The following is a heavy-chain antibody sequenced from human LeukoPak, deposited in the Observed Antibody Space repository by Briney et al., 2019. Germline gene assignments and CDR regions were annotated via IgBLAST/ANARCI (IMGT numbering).Heavy chain of an antibody. CDR2: MYNRGST. CDR1: GDSISNYY. J-gene: IGHJ4*02. D-gene: IGHD6-19*01. CDR3: ARAEKAVTGTLDS. Sequence: SETLSLTCTVSGDSISNYYWSWIRQSPGKELEWIGYMYNRGSTIYNPSLKSRVTISTDTSKNQFSLRLTSVTAADTAVYYCARAEKAVTGTLDSWGQGTLITSPQ. V-gene: IGHV4-59*01.